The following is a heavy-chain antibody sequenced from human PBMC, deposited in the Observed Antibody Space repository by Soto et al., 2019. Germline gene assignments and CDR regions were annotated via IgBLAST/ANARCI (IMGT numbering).Heavy chain of an antibody. CDR3: ASAKPEARYDSNLVPYYYYGMAV. V-gene: IGHV1-2*02. D-gene: IGHD4-4*01. CDR2: INPNSGGT. Sequence: ASVKVSCKASGYTFTGYYMHWVRQAPGQGLEWMGWINPNSGGTNYAQKFQGRVTMTRDTSISTAYMELSRLRSDDTAVYYCASAKPEARYDSNLVPYYYYGMAVWGQGTTVTV. J-gene: IGHJ6*02. CDR1: GYTFTGYY.